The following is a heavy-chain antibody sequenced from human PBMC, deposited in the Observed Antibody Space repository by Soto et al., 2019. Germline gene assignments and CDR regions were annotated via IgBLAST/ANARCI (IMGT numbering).Heavy chain of an antibody. D-gene: IGHD3-10*01. J-gene: IGHJ4*02. V-gene: IGHV3-11*01. CDR2: ISTTSNTI. Sequence: PGGSLRLSCAASGFTFSVYFMSWFRQAPGKGLEWVSYISTTSNTIYYADSVKGRFTISRDNAENSLYLQMNSLRAEDTAIYYCARRSYFDYWGQGTLVTVSS. CDR3: ARRSYFDY. CDR1: GFTFSVYF.